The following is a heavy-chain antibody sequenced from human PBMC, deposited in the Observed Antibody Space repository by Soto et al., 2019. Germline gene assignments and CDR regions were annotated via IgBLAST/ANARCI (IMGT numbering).Heavy chain of an antibody. V-gene: IGHV3-73*01. CDR1: GFTFSGSA. Sequence: WSLRLSCAASGFTFSGSAMHWVRQTSGKGLEWVGHIRSKANSYATAYAASVTGRFTISGDDSKNTAYLQMNSLKTEDTAVYYCTRLLSDAFDIWGQGTMVTVSS. J-gene: IGHJ3*02. CDR3: TRLLSDAFDI. CDR2: IRSKANSYAT.